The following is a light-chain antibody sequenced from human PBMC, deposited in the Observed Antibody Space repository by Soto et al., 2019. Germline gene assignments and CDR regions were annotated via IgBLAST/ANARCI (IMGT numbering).Light chain of an antibody. J-gene: IGLJ1*01. V-gene: IGLV2-11*01. Sequence: QSALTQPPSVSGSPGQAVTFSCTGTNSDVGRYDYVSWYQQLPGEAPKLIIYDVTKRPSGVPTRFSGSKSGNTAFLTISGLQSEDEADYFCSSFAGSYTHVFGSGTKLTVL. CDR2: DVT. CDR1: NSDVGRYDY. CDR3: SSFAGSYTHV.